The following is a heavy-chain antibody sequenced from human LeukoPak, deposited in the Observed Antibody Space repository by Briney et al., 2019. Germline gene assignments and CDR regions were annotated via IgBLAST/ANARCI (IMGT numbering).Heavy chain of an antibody. CDR2: INHSGST. J-gene: IGHJ5*02. CDR1: GGSFSGYY. Sequence: SETLSLTCAVYGGSFSGYYWSWIRQPPGKGLEWIGEINHSGSTNYNPSLKSRVTISVDTSKNQFSLKLSSVTAADTAVYYCARLGYDFWSGSISWFDPWGQGTLVTVSS. V-gene: IGHV4-34*01. D-gene: IGHD3-3*01. CDR3: ARLGYDFWSGSISWFDP.